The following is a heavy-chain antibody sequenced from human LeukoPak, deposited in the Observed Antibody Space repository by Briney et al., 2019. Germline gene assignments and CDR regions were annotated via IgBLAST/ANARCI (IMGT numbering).Heavy chain of an antibody. CDR3: ASLWFGEWKLDY. CDR1: GGSISSSSYY. CDR2: IYYSGST. Sequence: PSEALSLTCTVSGGSISSSSYYWGWIRQPPGKGLEWIGSIYYSGSTYYNPSLKSRVTISVDTSKNQFSLKLSSVTAADTAVYYCASLWFGEWKLDYWGQGTLVTVSS. V-gene: IGHV4-39*01. D-gene: IGHD3-10*01. J-gene: IGHJ4*02.